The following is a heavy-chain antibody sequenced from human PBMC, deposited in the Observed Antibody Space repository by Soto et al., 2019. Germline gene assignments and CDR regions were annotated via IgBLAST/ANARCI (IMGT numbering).Heavy chain of an antibody. J-gene: IGHJ2*01. V-gene: IGHV3-13*01. CDR1: GFTFSSYD. CDR3: ARESCGSSGCPGGWYLDL. Sequence: EVQLVESGGDLVQPGGSLRLSCAASGFTFSSYDFHWVRQTTEKGLEWVSAIGVSGDTYYSASVKGRFTISRENAKNSLFLQMNRLGAGDTAVYYCARESCGSSGCPGGWYLDLWGRGTLVTVSS. CDR2: IGVSGDT. D-gene: IGHD2-2*01.